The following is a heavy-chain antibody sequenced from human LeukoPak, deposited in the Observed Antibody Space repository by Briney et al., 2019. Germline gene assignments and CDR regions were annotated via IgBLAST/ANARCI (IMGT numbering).Heavy chain of an antibody. CDR1: GFTFSTYA. Sequence: GGSLRLSCAASGFTFSTYAMSWVRQAPGKGLEWVSVIYSGGSTYYADSVKGRFTISRDNSKNTLYLQMNSLRAEDTAVYYCARSDPEFGSPFDYWGQGTLVTVSS. D-gene: IGHD1-26*01. CDR2: IYSGGST. CDR3: ARSDPEFGSPFDY. V-gene: IGHV3-53*01. J-gene: IGHJ4*02.